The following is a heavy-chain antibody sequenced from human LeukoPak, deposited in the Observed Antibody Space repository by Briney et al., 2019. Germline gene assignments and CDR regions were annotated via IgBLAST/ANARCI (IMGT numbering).Heavy chain of an antibody. CDR1: GGSFSGYY. D-gene: IGHD3-9*01. J-gene: IGHJ4*02. V-gene: IGHV4-34*01. CDR3: ARDSAILRYFDWLATLDY. CDR2: INHSGST. Sequence: PSETLSLTCAVYGGSFSGYYWSWIRQPPGKGLEWIGEINHSGSTNYNPSLKSRVTISVDTSKNQFSLKLSSVTAADTAVYYCARDSAILRYFDWLATLDYWGQGTLVTVSS.